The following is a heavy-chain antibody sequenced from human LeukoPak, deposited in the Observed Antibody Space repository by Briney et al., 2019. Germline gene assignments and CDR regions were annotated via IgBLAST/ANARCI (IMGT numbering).Heavy chain of an antibody. CDR3: ARDLRGITMVRGVPHYYMDV. CDR2: ISAYNGNT. Sequence: ASVKVSCKASGYTFTSYGISWVRQAPGQGLEWMGWISAYNGNTNYAQKLQGRVTMTTDTSTSTAYMEPRSLRSDDTAVYYCARDLRGITMVRGVPHYYMDVWGKGTTVTVSS. D-gene: IGHD3-10*01. CDR1: GYTFTSYG. J-gene: IGHJ6*03. V-gene: IGHV1-18*01.